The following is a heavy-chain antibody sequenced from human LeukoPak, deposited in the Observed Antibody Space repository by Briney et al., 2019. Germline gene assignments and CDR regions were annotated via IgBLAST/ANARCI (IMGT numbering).Heavy chain of an antibody. Sequence: SQTLSLTCTVSGGSISSGGYYWSWIRQHPGKGLEWIGYIYYSGSTYYNPSLKSRVTISVDTSKNQFSLKLSSVTAADTAVYYCARDARYRSEGRYLVYWGQGTLVTVSS. J-gene: IGHJ4*02. CDR3: ARDARYRSEGRYLVY. CDR1: GGSISSGGYY. V-gene: IGHV4-31*03. CDR2: IYYSGST. D-gene: IGHD1-1*01.